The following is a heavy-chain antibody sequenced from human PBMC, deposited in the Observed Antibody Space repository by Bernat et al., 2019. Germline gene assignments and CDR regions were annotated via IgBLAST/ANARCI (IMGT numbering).Heavy chain of an antibody. Sequence: DVQLMESGGDLVQPGGSLRLSCAASGFTFSDSGMSWVRLPPGKGLEWGSTISSDGENTHYAGSVQGRFTISRDNSQSTLYLQMDSLRAEDAAISYCANVSAPYFDYWGQGALVTVSS. CDR2: ISSDGENT. V-gene: IGHV3-23*01. D-gene: IGHD3-16*01. CDR1: GFTFSDSG. CDR3: ANVSAPYFDY. J-gene: IGHJ4*02.